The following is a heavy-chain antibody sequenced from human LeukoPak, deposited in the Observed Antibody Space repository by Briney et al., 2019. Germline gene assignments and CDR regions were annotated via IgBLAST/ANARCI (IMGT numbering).Heavy chain of an antibody. Sequence: PSETLSLTCTVSGGSISSYSWNWIRQPPGNGLEWIGRIYGGNTNYNPSLKSRVTISVDTSENHFSLKLTSVTAADTAVYYCAREAPGGSGWTYFDYWGQGSLVTVSS. CDR1: GGSISSYS. V-gene: IGHV4-59*01. J-gene: IGHJ4*02. D-gene: IGHD6-19*01. CDR3: AREAPGGSGWTYFDY. CDR2: IYGGNT.